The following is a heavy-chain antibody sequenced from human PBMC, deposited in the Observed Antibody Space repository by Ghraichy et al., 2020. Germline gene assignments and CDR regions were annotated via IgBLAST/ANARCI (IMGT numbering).Heavy chain of an antibody. D-gene: IGHD3-10*01. CDR2: IYHSGST. J-gene: IGHJ6*03. V-gene: IGHV4-30-2*01. CDR3: ARVSGIWDYYYYMDV. Sequence: LRLSCAVSGGSISSGGYSWSWIRQPPGKGLEWIGYIYHSGSTYYNPSLKSRVTISVDRSKNQFSLKLSFVTAADTAVYYCARVSGIWDYYYYMDVWGKGTTVTVSS. CDR1: GGSISSGGYS.